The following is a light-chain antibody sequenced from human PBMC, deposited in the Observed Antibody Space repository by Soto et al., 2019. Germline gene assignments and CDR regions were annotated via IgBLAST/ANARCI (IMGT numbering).Light chain of an antibody. CDR3: QSYDNSLSGYV. CDR2: GNT. Sequence: QSVLTQPLSVSGAPGQRVTISCTGSSSNIGAGYDVHWYQQHPGTAPKLLIFGNTNRPSGVPDRFSGSKSGTSASLAITGLQAEDEADYYCQSYDNSLSGYVFATGTKLTVL. J-gene: IGLJ1*01. CDR1: SSNIGAGYD. V-gene: IGLV1-40*01.